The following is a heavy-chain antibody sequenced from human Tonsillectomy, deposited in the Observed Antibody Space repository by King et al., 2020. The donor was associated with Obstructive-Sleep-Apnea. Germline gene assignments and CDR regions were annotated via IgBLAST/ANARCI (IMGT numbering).Heavy chain of an antibody. Sequence: VQLVESGGGLVKPGGSLSLSCAVSGFSFSDYNMAWIRQAPGRGLEWLAYIGYSGRFIMYADSVKGRFTVSRDNAKKSLHLQMNSLSDEETAVYYCARDISVVVGGMDVWGQGTTVTVSS. CDR3: ARDISVVVGGMDV. J-gene: IGHJ6*02. V-gene: IGHV3-11*06. CDR2: IGYSGRFI. CDR1: GFSFSDYN. D-gene: IGHD2-21*01.